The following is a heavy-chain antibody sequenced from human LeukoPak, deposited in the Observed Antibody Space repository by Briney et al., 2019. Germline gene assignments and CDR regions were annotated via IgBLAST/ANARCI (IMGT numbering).Heavy chain of an antibody. CDR2: IRDDGSTR. Sequence: GGSLRLSCAASGFTFSRSGLHWVRQALGKGLEWVAFIRDDGSTRYYADSVKGRFTVSRDNSKNTLYLHMDSLRTEDTAVYYCAKVPHSWGLFDSWGQGTLVTVSS. CDR3: AKVPHSWGLFDS. CDR1: GFTFSRSG. J-gene: IGHJ4*02. V-gene: IGHV3-30*02. D-gene: IGHD3-16*01.